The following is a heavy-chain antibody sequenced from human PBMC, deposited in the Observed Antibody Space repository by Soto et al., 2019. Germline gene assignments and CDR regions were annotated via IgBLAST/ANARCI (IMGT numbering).Heavy chain of an antibody. CDR3: ARDYEQQLVGGDAFDI. CDR2: ISAYNGNT. D-gene: IGHD6-13*01. V-gene: IGHV1-18*01. CDR1: GYTFTSYG. Sequence: ASVKVSCKASGYTFTSYGISWVRQAPGQGPEWMGWISAYNGNTNYAQKLQGRVTMTTDTSTSTAYMELRSLRSDDTAVYYCARDYEQQLVGGDAFDIWGQGTMVTVSS. J-gene: IGHJ3*02.